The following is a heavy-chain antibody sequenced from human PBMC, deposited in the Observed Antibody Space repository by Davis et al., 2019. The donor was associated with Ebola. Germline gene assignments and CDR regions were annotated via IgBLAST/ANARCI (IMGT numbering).Heavy chain of an antibody. CDR1: GYSFTSYW. CDR2: IYPGDSDT. CDR3: ARADLYDLYCSGGSCFPPGGFDY. D-gene: IGHD2-15*01. V-gene: IGHV5-51*01. J-gene: IGHJ4*02. Sequence: KVSCKGSGYSFTSYWIGWVRQMPGKGLEWMGIIYPGDSDTRYSPSFQGQVTISADKSISTAYLQWSSLKASDTAMYYCARADLYDLYCSGGSCFPPGGFDYWGQGTLVTVSS.